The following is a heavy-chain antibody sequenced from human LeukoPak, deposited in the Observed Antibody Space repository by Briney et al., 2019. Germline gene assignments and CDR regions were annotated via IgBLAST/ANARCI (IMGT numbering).Heavy chain of an antibody. D-gene: IGHD3-22*01. Sequence: QPGGSLRLSCSASGFSFNSYFMHWVRQAPGKGLEYVSSISSNGGSTYYADSVKGRFTISRDNSKNTLHLQMNSLRAEDTAVYYCEKDRKRCWYYYDSSGYSFDYWGQGTLVTVSS. CDR2: ISSNGGST. CDR1: GFSFNSYF. J-gene: IGHJ4*02. V-gene: IGHV3-64*04. CDR3: EKDRKRCWYYYDSSGYSFDY.